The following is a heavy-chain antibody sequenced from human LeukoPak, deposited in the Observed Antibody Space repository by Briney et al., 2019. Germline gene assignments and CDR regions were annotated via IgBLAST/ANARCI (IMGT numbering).Heavy chain of an antibody. D-gene: IGHD6-19*01. CDR3: ARGPGIAVAPLQH. CDR1: GFALSSYS. V-gene: IGHV3-21*01. CDR2: IRSSGRDI. J-gene: IGHJ1*01. Sequence: GGSLRLSCEVSGFALSSYSMSWVRQAPGKGLEWVSTIRSSGRDIYYADSVRGRFTIARDDAKNSLYLQMDSLRAEDTAVYYCARGPGIAVAPLQHWGQGTLVTVSS.